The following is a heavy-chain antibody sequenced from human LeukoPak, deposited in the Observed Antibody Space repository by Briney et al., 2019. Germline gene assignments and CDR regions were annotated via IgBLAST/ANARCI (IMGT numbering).Heavy chain of an antibody. J-gene: IGHJ4*02. D-gene: IGHD6-19*01. CDR3: AREESGYSNGWYVY. V-gene: IGHV3-21*01. CDR2: STSSSTYI. Sequence: GGSLRLSCAASGFTFSRYSMNWVRQAPGKGLEWVSSSTSSSTYIYYADSVKGRFTISRDNDKNSLYLQMNSLRAEDTAVYYCAREESGYSNGWYVYWGQGTLVTVSS. CDR1: GFTFSRYS.